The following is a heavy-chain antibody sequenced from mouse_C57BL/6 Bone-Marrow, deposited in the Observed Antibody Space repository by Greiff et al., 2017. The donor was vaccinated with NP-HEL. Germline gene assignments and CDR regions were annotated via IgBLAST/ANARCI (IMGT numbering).Heavy chain of an antibody. CDR3: ERHSNYYAMDY. J-gene: IGHJ4*01. V-gene: IGHV10-1*01. Sequence: EVQLVESGGGLVQPKGSLKLSCAASGFSFNTYAMNWVRQAPGKGLEWVARIRSKSNNYATYYADSVKDRVTISRDDSESMLYLQMNNLKTEDTAMCYCERHSNYYAMDYWGQGTSVTVSS. CDR2: IRSKSNNYAT. CDR1: GFSFNTYA. D-gene: IGHD2-5*01.